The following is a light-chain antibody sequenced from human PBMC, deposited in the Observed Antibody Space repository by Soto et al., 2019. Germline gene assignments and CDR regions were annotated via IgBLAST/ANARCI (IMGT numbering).Light chain of an antibody. CDR1: STDVGSYNL. CDR2: EGS. Sequence: QSVLTQPASVSGSPGQSITISCTETSTDVGSYNLVSWYQQHPGKAPKLMIYEGSKRPSGVSNRFSGSKSGNTASLTISGLQAEDEADYYCCSYAGSSTPYVFGTGTKLTVL. J-gene: IGLJ1*01. V-gene: IGLV2-23*01. CDR3: CSYAGSSTPYV.